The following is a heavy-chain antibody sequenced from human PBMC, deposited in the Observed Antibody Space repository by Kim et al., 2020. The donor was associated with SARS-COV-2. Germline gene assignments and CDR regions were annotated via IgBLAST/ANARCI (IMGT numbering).Heavy chain of an antibody. J-gene: IGHJ6*02. CDR2: ISSSSSYI. D-gene: IGHD2-21*01. CDR1: GFTFSSYS. Sequence: GGSLRLSCAASGFTFSSYSMNWVRQAPGKGLEWVSSISSSSSYIYYADSVKGRFTISRDNAKNSLYLQMNSLRAEDTAVYYCARDDWASIPIYYYYYGMDVWRQGTTVTVSS. V-gene: IGHV3-21*01. CDR3: ARDDWASIPIYYYYYGMDV.